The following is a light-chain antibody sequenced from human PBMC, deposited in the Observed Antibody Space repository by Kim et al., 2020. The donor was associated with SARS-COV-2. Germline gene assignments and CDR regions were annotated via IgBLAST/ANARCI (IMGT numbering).Light chain of an antibody. J-gene: IGKJ5*01. CDR1: QSVSNY. CDR3: QQRNNWPPT. Sequence: DIVLTQSPATLSLSTGERATLSCRASQSVSNYLIWYQQKPGQPPRLLMYDASNRVTGIPDRFSGIGSGTDFTLTISSLEPEDFAVYYCQQRNNWPPTFGQGTRVEIK. CDR2: DAS. V-gene: IGKV3-11*01.